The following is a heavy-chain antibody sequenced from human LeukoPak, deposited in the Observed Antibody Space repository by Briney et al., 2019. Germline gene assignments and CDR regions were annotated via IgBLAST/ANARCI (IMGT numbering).Heavy chain of an antibody. V-gene: IGHV1-69*01. CDR2: IIPIFGVA. Sequence: ASVKVSCKASGGTFSTSSISWVRQAPGQGLEWMGAIIPIFGVADYAQKFQGRVTITADESTSTVYLELSSLTSEDTGFYYCARPSPSDSRSWTDYYYYMDVWGKGTTVTVSS. D-gene: IGHD1-26*01. J-gene: IGHJ6*03. CDR3: ARPSPSDSRSWTDYYYYMDV. CDR1: GGTFSTSS.